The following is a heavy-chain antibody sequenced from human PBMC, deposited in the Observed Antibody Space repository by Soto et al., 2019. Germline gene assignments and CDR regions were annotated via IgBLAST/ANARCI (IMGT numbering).Heavy chain of an antibody. Sequence: SETLSLTCAVYGESFSGYYWSWIRQPPGKGLEWIGEINHSGTTNYNPSLKSRVTISVDTSKNQFSLKLSSVTAADTAVYFCARGEWEVRFDPWGQGTPVTVSS. CDR3: ARGEWEVRFDP. CDR1: GESFSGYY. D-gene: IGHD1-26*01. CDR2: INHSGTT. J-gene: IGHJ5*02. V-gene: IGHV4-34*01.